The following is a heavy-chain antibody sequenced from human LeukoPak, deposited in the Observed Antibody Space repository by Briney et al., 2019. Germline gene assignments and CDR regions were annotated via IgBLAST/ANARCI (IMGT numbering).Heavy chain of an antibody. D-gene: IGHD4-17*01. V-gene: IGHV1-2*02. Sequence: GASVKVSCKASGYTFTGYYMHWVRQAPGQGLEWMGWINPNSGGTNYAQKFQGRVTMTRDTSISTAYMELSRLRSDDTAVYYCARDGDYDYYYYYGMDAWGQGTTVTVSS. J-gene: IGHJ6*02. CDR1: GYTFTGYY. CDR3: ARDGDYDYYYYYGMDA. CDR2: INPNSGGT.